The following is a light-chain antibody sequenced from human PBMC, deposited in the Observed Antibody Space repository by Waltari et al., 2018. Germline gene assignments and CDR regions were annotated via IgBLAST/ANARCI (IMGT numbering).Light chain of an antibody. CDR2: AVS. Sequence: QSALTQPASVSGSPGQSIPISCTGTSSDVGAYNYVSWYQQHPGKAPKYIIYAVSYRPSGVTNRFSGSKSGNTASLTISGLQVEDEADYYCSSYTTTGTLVFATGTKVTVL. CDR3: SSYTTTGTLV. V-gene: IGLV2-14*03. CDR1: SSDVGAYNY. J-gene: IGLJ1*01.